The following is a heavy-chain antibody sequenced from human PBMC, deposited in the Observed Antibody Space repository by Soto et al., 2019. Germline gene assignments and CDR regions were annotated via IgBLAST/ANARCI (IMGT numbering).Heavy chain of an antibody. D-gene: IGHD1-26*01. CDR1: GGTFSSYA. V-gene: IGHV1-69*12. Sequence: QVQLVQSGAEVKKPGSSVKVSCKASGGTFSSYAISWVRQAPGQGLEWMGGIIPIFGTANYAQKFQGRVTITADESTSTADRELSSLRSEDTAVYYCAITLVGATLHNFDYWGQGTLVTVSS. CDR2: IIPIFGTA. CDR3: AITLVGATLHNFDY. J-gene: IGHJ4*02.